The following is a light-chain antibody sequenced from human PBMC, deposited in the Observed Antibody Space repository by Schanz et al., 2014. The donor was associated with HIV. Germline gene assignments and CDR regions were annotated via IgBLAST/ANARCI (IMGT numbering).Light chain of an antibody. Sequence: QSALTQPASVSGSPGQSITISCTGTSSDVGGYKYVSWYQQYPGKAPKLIIFDVDNRPSGVSWRFSASKSGNTASLTISGLQAEDEADYYCGSYSSGDSHWVFGGGTKLTV. CDR2: DVD. CDR3: GSYSSGDSHWV. CDR1: SSDVGGYKY. J-gene: IGLJ3*02. V-gene: IGLV2-14*01.